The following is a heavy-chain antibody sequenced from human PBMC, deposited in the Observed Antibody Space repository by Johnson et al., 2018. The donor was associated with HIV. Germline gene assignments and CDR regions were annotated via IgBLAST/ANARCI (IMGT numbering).Heavy chain of an antibody. CDR1: GFTFSNAW. CDR2: ISYDGSNK. CDR3: ARAGYGGNYAFDI. D-gene: IGHD4-23*01. Sequence: QVQLVESGGGVVQPGRSLRLSCAASGFTFSNAWMTWVRQAPGKGLEWVAVISYDGSNKYYADSVKGRFTISRDNSKNTLYLQMNSLRAEDTAVYYCARAGYGGNYAFDIWGQGTMVTVSS. V-gene: IGHV3-30*03. J-gene: IGHJ3*02.